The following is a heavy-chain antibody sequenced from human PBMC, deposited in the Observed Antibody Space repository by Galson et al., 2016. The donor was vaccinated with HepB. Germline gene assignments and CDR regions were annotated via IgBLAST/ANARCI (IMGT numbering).Heavy chain of an antibody. CDR2: IYYSGTT. Sequence: TLSLTCSVSGGSIRGDGYYWSWIRQHPGKGLEWIGFIYYSGTTYYNPSLKSRVAISVHTSENHFSLKLTSVTAADTAVYYCARDKGIGVRDVLGQGTTVTVSS. D-gene: IGHD2-8*01. V-gene: IGHV4-31*03. J-gene: IGHJ6*02. CDR1: GGSIRGDGYY. CDR3: ARDKGIGVRDV.